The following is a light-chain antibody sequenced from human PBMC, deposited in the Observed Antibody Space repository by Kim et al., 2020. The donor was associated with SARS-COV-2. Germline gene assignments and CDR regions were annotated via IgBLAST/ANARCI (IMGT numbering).Light chain of an antibody. V-gene: IGLV6-57*02. CDR2: EDD. Sequence: KTVTISCTCSSGSIDDNYVQWYQQRPGGVPTTVIYEDDQRPSGVSDRFSGSIDNSSNSASLTISGLRTEDEADYYCQSYNRDNVLFGGGTQLTVL. CDR1: SGSIDDNY. CDR3: QSYNRDNVL. J-gene: IGLJ2*01.